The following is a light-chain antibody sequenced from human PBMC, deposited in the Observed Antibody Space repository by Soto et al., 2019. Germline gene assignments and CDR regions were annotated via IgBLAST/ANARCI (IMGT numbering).Light chain of an antibody. CDR1: QSVNSNY. CDR2: GAS. J-gene: IGKJ2*01. CDR3: QQYGRT. Sequence: DIVLTQSPGTLPLSPGEGATLSCRASQSVNSNYLAWYQQKPGQAPRLLIFGASTRATGISDRFRGSGSGTDFTLTINRLEPEDFAVYYCQQYGRTFGQGTKLEIK. V-gene: IGKV3-20*01.